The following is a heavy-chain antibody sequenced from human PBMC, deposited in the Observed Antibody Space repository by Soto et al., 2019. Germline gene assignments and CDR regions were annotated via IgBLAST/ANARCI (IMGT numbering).Heavy chain of an antibody. D-gene: IGHD6-13*01. CDR1: GDSGSSNSGT. V-gene: IGHV6-1*01. CDR2: TYYRSKWYN. Sequence: SPTRSLTCAISGDSGSSNSGTWDWIMQSPSRGLEWLGRTYYRSKWYNDYAVSVKGRITINPDTSNNQLSLQLNSVTPDDTAVYYCARLIGNSWFEFDYWGQGTLVTVSS. J-gene: IGHJ4*02. CDR3: ARLIGNSWFEFDY.